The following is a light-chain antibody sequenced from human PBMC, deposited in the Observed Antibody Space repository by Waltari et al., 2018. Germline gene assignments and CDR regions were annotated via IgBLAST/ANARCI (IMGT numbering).Light chain of an antibody. CDR3: QSYDTSLSVV. J-gene: IGLJ3*02. Sequence: QSVLTQAPSMSGAPGQRVTISCTGSGSNIGAGFDVHWYQQLPRAAPKLLIYGSTRRPLGVPDRFFGSTSGTSASLVIIGLQPDDEAVYYCQSYDTSLSVVFGGGTKLTVL. CDR2: GST. CDR1: GSNIGAGFD. V-gene: IGLV1-40*01.